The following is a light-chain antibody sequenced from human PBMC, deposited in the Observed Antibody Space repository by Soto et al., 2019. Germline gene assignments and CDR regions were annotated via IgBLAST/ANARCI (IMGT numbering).Light chain of an antibody. CDR2: DAS. V-gene: IGKV3-11*01. J-gene: IGKJ1*01. CDR1: QSVGRY. CDR3: QHRNNWPWR. Sequence: EIVLTQYPAILSLSPGERATLSCRASQSVGRYLVWYQQKPGQAPSLLIYDASNRATGVPARFSGSGSGSDFTLTISSLGSEDFAVYNCQHRNNWPWRLGQETRVDIK.